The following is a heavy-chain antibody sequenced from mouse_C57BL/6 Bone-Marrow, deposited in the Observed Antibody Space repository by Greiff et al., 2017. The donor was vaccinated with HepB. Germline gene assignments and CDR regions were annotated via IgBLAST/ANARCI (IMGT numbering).Heavy chain of an antibody. Sequence: QVQLQQSGAELVRPGTSVKVSCKASGYAFTNYLIEWVKQRPGQGLEWIGVINPGSGGTNYNEKFKGKATLTADKSSSTAYMQLSSLTSEDSAVYFCARRIYYGNYIYFDYWGQGTTLTVSS. CDR3: ARRIYYGNYIYFDY. D-gene: IGHD2-1*01. CDR1: GYAFTNYL. V-gene: IGHV1-54*01. CDR2: INPGSGGT. J-gene: IGHJ2*01.